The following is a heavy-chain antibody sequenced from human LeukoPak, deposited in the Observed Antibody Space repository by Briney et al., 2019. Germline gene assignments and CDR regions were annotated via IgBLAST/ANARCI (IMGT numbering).Heavy chain of an antibody. CDR3: AKDRAYTGSL. CDR1: GFTFSSYA. J-gene: IGHJ4*02. V-gene: IGHV3-23*01. Sequence: GGSLRLSFAASGFTFSSYAMSWVRQAPGKGLEWVSAISGSGGDTYYADSVKGRFTISRDNSKNTLYLQMNSLRAEDTAVYYCAKDRAYTGSLWGQGTLVTVSS. D-gene: IGHD1-26*01. CDR2: ISGSGGDT.